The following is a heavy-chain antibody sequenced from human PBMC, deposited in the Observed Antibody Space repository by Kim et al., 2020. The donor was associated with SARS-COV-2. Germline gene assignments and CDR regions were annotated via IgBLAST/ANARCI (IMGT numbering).Heavy chain of an antibody. D-gene: IGHD2-21*01. J-gene: IGHJ3*02. CDR3: ARGGGSEELGPGDFCI. V-gene: IGHV3-7*01. CDR1: GFTFSSYW. Sequence: GGSLRLSCAASGFTFSSYWMSWVRQAPGKGLEWVAYIRIDGNERYYVNSVKGRFTISRDNAKNSLYLQMNSLRAEDTAVYCCARGGGSEELGPGDFCIWG. CDR2: IRIDGNER.